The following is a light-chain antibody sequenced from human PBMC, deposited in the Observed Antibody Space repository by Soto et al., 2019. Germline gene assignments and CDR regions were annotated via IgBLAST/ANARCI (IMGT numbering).Light chain of an antibody. Sequence: QSALTQPASVSGSPGQSITISCTGTSSDVGTYNFVSWYQQHPGKAPKLMIYEVKNRPSGVSNRFSGSKSGNTASLTISGLQAEDEADYYCSSYTSSSTYVFGTGTKVTV. J-gene: IGLJ1*01. CDR2: EVK. CDR1: SSDVGTYNF. V-gene: IGLV2-14*01. CDR3: SSYTSSSTYV.